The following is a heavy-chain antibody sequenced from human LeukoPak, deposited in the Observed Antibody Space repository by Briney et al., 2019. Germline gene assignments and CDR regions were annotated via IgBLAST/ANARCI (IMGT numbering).Heavy chain of an antibody. Sequence: ASVKVSCKATGYTYNDYFMHWVRQAPGQGLEWMGWINPNSGGTNFAQKFRGRVTLTRDTSSSTGYMELSRLTSDDTAVYYRTREESGSYMDNFYFDYWGQGTLVIVSS. CDR3: TREESGSYMDNFYFDY. D-gene: IGHD1-26*01. J-gene: IGHJ4*02. CDR2: INPNSGGT. CDR1: GYTYNDYF. V-gene: IGHV1-2*02.